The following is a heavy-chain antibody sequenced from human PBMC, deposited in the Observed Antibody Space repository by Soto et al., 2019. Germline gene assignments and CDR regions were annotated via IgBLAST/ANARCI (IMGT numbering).Heavy chain of an antibody. CDR3: ARVSGDFWSGYYTGYWFDP. J-gene: IGHJ5*02. CDR2: IYYSGST. V-gene: IGHV4-59*01. CDR1: GGSISSYF. Sequence: SETLSLTCTVPGGSISSYFWTWIRQPPGKGLEWIGYIYYSGSTNYNPSLKSRVTISVDTSKNQFSLKLSSVTAADTAVYYCARVSGDFWSGYYTGYWFDPWGQGTLVTVSS. D-gene: IGHD3-3*01.